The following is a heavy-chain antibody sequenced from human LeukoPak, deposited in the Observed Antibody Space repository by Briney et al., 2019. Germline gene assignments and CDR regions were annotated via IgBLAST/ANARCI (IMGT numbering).Heavy chain of an antibody. Sequence: SETLSLTCAVCVGSYSGYYWNSIRQPPGKGLEWIGEINHSGSTNYNPSLKSRVTISVDTSKNQFSLTLNSVTAADTAVYCCAGTIAGRLTFDYWGQGTLVTVSS. CDR2: INHSGST. D-gene: IGHD2-21*01. CDR3: AGTIAGRLTFDY. V-gene: IGHV4-34*01. CDR1: VGSYSGYY. J-gene: IGHJ4*02.